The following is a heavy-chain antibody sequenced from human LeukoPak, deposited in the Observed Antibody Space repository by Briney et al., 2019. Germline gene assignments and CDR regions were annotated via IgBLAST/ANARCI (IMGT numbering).Heavy chain of an antibody. J-gene: IGHJ5*02. Sequence: GGSLRLSCVASGFTFSHYWMSWVRQAPGKGLEWVANIKEDGSIEDYVDSVKGRFTVSRDNAKNSLYLEMNSLRVEDTAAYYCVSQQVAPPWGQGTLVIVSS. V-gene: IGHV3-7*01. CDR2: IKEDGSIE. CDR1: GFTFSHYW. CDR3: VSQQVAPP. D-gene: IGHD5-12*01.